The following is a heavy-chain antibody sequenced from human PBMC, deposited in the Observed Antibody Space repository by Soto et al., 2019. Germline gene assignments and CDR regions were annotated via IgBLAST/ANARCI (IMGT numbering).Heavy chain of an antibody. V-gene: IGHV1-18*01. Sequence: ASVKVSCKASGYTFTSYAMHWVRQAPGQRLEWMGWISTYNGNTNYAQKFQGRVTMTTDTSTSTAYMELRSLRSDDTAVYYCARGVGVVVTASLDCFDPWGQGTLVTVSS. CDR3: ARGVGVVVTASLDCFDP. J-gene: IGHJ5*02. D-gene: IGHD2-21*02. CDR1: GYTFTSYA. CDR2: ISTYNGNT.